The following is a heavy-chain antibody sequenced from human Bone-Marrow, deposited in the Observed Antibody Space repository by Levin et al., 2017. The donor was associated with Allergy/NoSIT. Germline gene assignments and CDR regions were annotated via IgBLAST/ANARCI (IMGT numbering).Heavy chain of an antibody. CDR2: INHSGST. CDR1: GGSFSGYY. Sequence: SETLSLTCAVYGGSFSGYYWSWIRQPPGKGLEWIGEINHSGSTNYNPSLKSRVTISVDTSKNQFSLKLSSVTAADTAVYYCAREARQVYAIPKTTHIYYMDVWGKGTTVTVSS. J-gene: IGHJ6*03. CDR3: AREARQVYAIPKTTHIYYMDV. V-gene: IGHV4-34*01. D-gene: IGHD2-8*01.